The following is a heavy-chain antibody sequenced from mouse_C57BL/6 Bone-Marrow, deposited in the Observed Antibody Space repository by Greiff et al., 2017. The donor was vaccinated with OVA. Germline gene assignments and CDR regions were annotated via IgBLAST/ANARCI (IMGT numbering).Heavy chain of an antibody. J-gene: IGHJ1*03. V-gene: IGHV4-1*01. CDR1: GIDFSRYW. CDR2: INPDSSTI. CDR3: ASHYKDEYFDV. D-gene: IGHD2-12*01. Sequence: EVQLVESGGGLVQPGGSLKLSCAASGIDFSRYWMSWVRRAPGKGLEWIGEINPDSSTINYAPTLKDKFTISRDNAKNTLYLQMSKVRSEDTAVYYCASHYKDEYFDVWGTGTTVTVSS.